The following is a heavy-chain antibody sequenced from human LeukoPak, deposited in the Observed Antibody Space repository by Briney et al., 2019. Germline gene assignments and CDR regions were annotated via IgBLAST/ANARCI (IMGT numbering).Heavy chain of an antibody. V-gene: IGHV4-34*01. D-gene: IGHD5-18*01. Sequence: SETLSLTCAVYGGSFSGYYWSWIRQPPGKGLEWIGEINHSGSTNYNPSLKSRVTISVDTSKNQFSLKLSSVTAADTAVYYCARTRIQLRSSPLDYWGQGTLVTVSS. J-gene: IGHJ4*02. CDR1: GGSFSGYY. CDR3: ARTRIQLRSSPLDY. CDR2: INHSGST.